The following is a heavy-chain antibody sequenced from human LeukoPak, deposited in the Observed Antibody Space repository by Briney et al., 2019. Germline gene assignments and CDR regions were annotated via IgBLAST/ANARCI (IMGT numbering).Heavy chain of an antibody. CDR2: ISSSSSYI. CDR1: GFTFSSYS. V-gene: IGHV3-21*01. CDR3: ARVGYYYDSSGYYYYFDY. Sequence: PGGSLRLSCAASGFTFSSYSMNWVRQAPGKGLEWVSSISSSSSYIYYADSVKGRFTISRDNANNSLYLQMNSLRAEDTAVYYCARVGYYYDSSGYYYYFDYWGQGTLVTVSS. D-gene: IGHD3-22*01. J-gene: IGHJ4*02.